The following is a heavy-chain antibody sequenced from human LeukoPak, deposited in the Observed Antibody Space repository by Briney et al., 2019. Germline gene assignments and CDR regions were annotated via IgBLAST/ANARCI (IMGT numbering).Heavy chain of an antibody. D-gene: IGHD3-10*01. CDR3: ARTPERFGQGQLDY. CDR2: ISYHGSNK. CDR1: GFTFSSFA. J-gene: IGHJ4*02. V-gene: IGHV3-30*04. Sequence: GGSLRLSCEASGFTFSSFAMHWVRQAPGKGLEWVTLISYHGSNKEYADSVKGRFIISRDNSKNTLYLEMNTLTIGDTGVYYCARTPERFGQGQLDYWGQGTLVTVSS.